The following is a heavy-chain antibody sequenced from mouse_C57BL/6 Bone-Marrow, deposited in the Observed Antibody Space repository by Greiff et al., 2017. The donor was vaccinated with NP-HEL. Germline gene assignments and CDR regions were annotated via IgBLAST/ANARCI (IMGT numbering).Heavy chain of an antibody. V-gene: IGHV5-15*01. CDR2: ISNLAYSI. CDR3: ARHGDSWFAY. J-gene: IGHJ3*01. Sequence: VQLKESGGGLVQPGGSLKLSCAASGFTFSDYGMAWVRQAPRKGPEWVAFISNLAYSIYYADTVTGRFTISRENAKNTLYLEMSSLRSEDTAMYYCARHGDSWFAYWGQGTLVTVSA. CDR1: GFTFSDYG.